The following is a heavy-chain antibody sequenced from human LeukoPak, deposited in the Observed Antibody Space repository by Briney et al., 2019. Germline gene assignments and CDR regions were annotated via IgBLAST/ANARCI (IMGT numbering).Heavy chain of an antibody. CDR1: GYTFPSYY. J-gene: IGHJ4*02. CDR2: INPSGGST. D-gene: IGHD2-21*02. CDR3: ARLAYCGGDCSFLDY. Sequence: GASVNVSCKASGYTFPSYYMHWVRQAPGQGLEWMGIINPSGGSTSYAQKCQGRVTMTRDTSTSTVYMGLSSLRAEDTSVYYCARLAYCGGDCSFLDYWGQGTLVTVSS. V-gene: IGHV1-46*01.